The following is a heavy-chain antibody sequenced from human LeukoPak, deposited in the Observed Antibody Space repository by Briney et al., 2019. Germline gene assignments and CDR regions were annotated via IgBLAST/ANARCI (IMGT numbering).Heavy chain of an antibody. Sequence: KPSETLSLTCTVSGGSISSSSYYWGWIRQPPGKGLEWIGSIYYSGSTYYNPSLKSRVTISVDTSKNQFSLKLSSVTAADTAVYYCARVMPSLDIVVVVAAEGWWFDPWGQGTLVTVSS. D-gene: IGHD2-15*01. J-gene: IGHJ5*02. CDR2: IYYSGST. V-gene: IGHV4-39*01. CDR3: ARVMPSLDIVVVVAAEGWWFDP. CDR1: GGSISSSSYY.